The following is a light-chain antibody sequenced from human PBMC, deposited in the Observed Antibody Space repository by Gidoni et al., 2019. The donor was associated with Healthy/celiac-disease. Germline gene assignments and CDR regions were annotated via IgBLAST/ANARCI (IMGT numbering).Light chain of an antibody. J-gene: IGKJ4*01. V-gene: IGKV3-11*01. Sequence: RATLSCRASQSVSSYLAWYQQKPGQAPRLLIYDASNRATGIPARFSGSGSGTDFTLTSSSLEPEDFAVYYCQQRSNWPLTFGGGTKVEIK. CDR1: QSVSSY. CDR3: QQRSNWPLT. CDR2: DAS.